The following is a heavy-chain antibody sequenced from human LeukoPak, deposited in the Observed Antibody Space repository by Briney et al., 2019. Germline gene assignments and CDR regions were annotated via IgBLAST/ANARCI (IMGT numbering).Heavy chain of an antibody. CDR2: INHGGGT. D-gene: IGHD3-22*01. J-gene: IGHJ6*02. V-gene: IGHV4-34*01. CDR1: GGSFSGYY. CDR3: ARAGPDSSGYYLYYYGMDV. Sequence: SETLSLTCAVYGGSFSGYYWSWIRQPPGKGLEWIGEINHGGGTNYNPSLKSRVTISVDTSKNQFSLKLSSVTAADTAVYYCARAGPDSSGYYLYYYGMDVWGQGTTVTVSS.